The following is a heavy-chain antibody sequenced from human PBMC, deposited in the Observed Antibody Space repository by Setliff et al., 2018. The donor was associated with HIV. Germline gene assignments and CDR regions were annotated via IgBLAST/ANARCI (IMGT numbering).Heavy chain of an antibody. V-gene: IGHV4-34*11. CDR3: VRNSGWALGT. CDR2: IHFSGST. Sequence: SETLSLTCAVYGGSFSGFYWGWIRQLPGKGLEWIGNIHFSGSTYYNPSLRSRASLSMDKPNNRFSLDLFSVTAADTAIYFCVRNSGWALGTWGQGALVTVSS. CDR1: GGSFSGFY. D-gene: IGHD3-16*01. J-gene: IGHJ5*02.